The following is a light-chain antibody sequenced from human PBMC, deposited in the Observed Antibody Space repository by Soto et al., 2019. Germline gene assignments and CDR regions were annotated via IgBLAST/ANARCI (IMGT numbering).Light chain of an antibody. CDR3: GTWDSSLSAGV. J-gene: IGLJ2*01. CDR2: DND. V-gene: IGLV1-51*01. Sequence: QSVLTQPPSMSAAPGXXXXXXXSGSSSNIGNNYVSWYQQLPGTAPKLLIFDNDKRPSGIPDRFSGSKSGTSATLGITGLQTGDEADYYCGTWDSSLSAGVFGGGTKVTVL. CDR1: SSNIGNNY.